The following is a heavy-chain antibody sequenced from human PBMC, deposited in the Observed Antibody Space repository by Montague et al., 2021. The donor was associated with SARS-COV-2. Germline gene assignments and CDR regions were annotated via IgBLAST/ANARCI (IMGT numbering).Heavy chain of an antibody. CDR1: GGSFSGYY. CDR3: ARDLGDY. CDR2: IYSSGST. Sequence: SETLSLTCTVSGGSFSGYYWSWIRQPPGKGLEWIGEIYSSGSTNYNPSLKSRVTISVDTSKNQFSLKLTSVTAADTAVYYCARDLGDYWGQGTLVTVSS. V-gene: IGHV4-59*01. J-gene: IGHJ4*02.